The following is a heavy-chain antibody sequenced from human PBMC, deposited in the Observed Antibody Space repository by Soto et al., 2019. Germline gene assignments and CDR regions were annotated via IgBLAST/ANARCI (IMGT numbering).Heavy chain of an antibody. CDR1: GFTFSNAW. D-gene: IGHD3-16*01. CDR3: TTELPMITFGGVVFDY. V-gene: IGHV3-15*01. CDR2: IKSKTDGGTT. Sequence: EVQLVESGGGLVKPGGSLRLSCAASGFTFSNAWMSWVRQAPGKGLEWVGRIKSKTDGGTTDYAAPVKGRFTISRDDSKNTLYLQMNSLKPDDTAVYYCTTELPMITFGGVVFDYWGQGTLVTVSS. J-gene: IGHJ4*02.